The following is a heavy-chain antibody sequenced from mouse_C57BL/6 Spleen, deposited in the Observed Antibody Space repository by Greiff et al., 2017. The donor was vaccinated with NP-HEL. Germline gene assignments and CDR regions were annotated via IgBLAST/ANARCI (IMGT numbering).Heavy chain of an antibody. CDR1: GYTFTSYW. CDR2: IDPSDSET. D-gene: IGHD2-1*01. V-gene: IGHV1-52*01. Sequence: QVQLKQPGAELVRPGSSVKLSCKASGYTFTSYWMHWVKQRPIQGLEWIGNIDPSDSETHYNQKFKDKATLTVDKSSSTAYMQLSSLTSEDSAVYYCARWGGNYDYWGQGTTLTVSS. CDR3: ARWGGNYDY. J-gene: IGHJ2*01.